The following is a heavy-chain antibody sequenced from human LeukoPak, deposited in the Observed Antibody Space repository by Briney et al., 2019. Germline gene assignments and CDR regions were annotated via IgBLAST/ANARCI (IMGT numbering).Heavy chain of an antibody. CDR1: GGSISSGSYY. CDR2: IYTSGST. CDR3: ARARPVPAARKNVGAFDI. Sequence: SETLALTCTVSGGSISSGSYYWSWIRQPAGKGLEWIGRIYTSGSTNYNPSLKSRVTISVDTSKNQFSLKLSSVTAADTAVYYCARARPVPAARKNVGAFDIWGQGTMVTISS. V-gene: IGHV4-61*02. J-gene: IGHJ3*02. D-gene: IGHD2-2*01.